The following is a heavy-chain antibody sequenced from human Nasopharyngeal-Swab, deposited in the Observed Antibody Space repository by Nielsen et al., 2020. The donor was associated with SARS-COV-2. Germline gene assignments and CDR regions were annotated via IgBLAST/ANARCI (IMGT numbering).Heavy chain of an antibody. CDR3: AREPYYFYDSSGYYHTFGMDV. Sequence: ASLKVSCNASGYTFTSYGISWVRQAPGQGLEWMGWISAYNGNTNYAQKLQGRVTMTTDTSTSTAYMELRSLRSDDTAVYYCAREPYYFYDSSGYYHTFGMDVWGQGTTVTVSS. V-gene: IGHV1-18*01. J-gene: IGHJ6*02. CDR1: GYTFTSYG. D-gene: IGHD3-22*01. CDR2: ISAYNGNT.